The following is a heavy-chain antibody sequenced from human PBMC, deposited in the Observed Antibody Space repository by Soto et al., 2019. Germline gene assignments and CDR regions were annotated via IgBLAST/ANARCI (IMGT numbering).Heavy chain of an antibody. CDR3: GRGRYGDY. CDR2: ISAHNGNT. D-gene: IGHD1-26*01. V-gene: IGHV1-18*01. Sequence: QVHLVQSGAEVKNPGASVKVSCKGSGYDFTTYGITWVRQAPGQGLEWMAWISAHNGNTNYAPNLQGRGTVTRDTSTSTPYIELRSLRSDDTAVYYCGRGRYGDYCGQGALVTAAS. CDR1: GYDFTTYG. J-gene: IGHJ4*02.